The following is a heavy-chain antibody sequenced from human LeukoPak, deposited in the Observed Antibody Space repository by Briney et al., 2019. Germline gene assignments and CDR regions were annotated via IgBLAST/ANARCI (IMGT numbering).Heavy chain of an antibody. V-gene: IGHV3-53*01. Sequence: GGSLRLSCIASGFTVSSTYMSWVRQAPGKGLEWVSVTYSGGSTYYADSVKGRFTISRDNSKNTLYLQMNSLRAEDTAVYYCAKAVDYYDSSGYYYVRVGAFDIWGQGTMVTVSS. CDR3: AKAVDYYDSSGYYYVRVGAFDI. D-gene: IGHD3-22*01. CDR1: GFTVSSTY. J-gene: IGHJ3*02. CDR2: TYSGGST.